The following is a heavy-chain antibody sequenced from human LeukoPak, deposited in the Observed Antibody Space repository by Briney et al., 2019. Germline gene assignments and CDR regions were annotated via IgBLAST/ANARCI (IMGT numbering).Heavy chain of an antibody. V-gene: IGHV4-59*01. Sequence: SETLSLTCTVSGGSISSYYWSWIRQPPGKGLEWIGYIYYSGSTNYNPSPKSRVTISVDTSKNQFSLKLSSVTAADTAVYYCARGSRQQLSNWFDPWGQGTLVTVSS. J-gene: IGHJ5*02. D-gene: IGHD6-13*01. CDR1: GGSISSYY. CDR2: IYYSGST. CDR3: ARGSRQQLSNWFDP.